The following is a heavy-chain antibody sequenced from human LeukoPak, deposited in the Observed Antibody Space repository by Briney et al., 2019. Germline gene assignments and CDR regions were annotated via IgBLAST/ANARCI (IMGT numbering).Heavy chain of an antibody. J-gene: IGHJ5*01. D-gene: IGHD3-10*01. CDR1: GFSITSYW. CDR2: IDPTDSNS. V-gene: IGHV5-10-1*01. CDR3: ARHDGSGSYDWFES. Sequence: AGESLKISCQGSGFSITSYWICSVRAMPGKGLEWMGRIDPTDSNSNYSPSFQGHVSFSADKSISTAYLQWGSLKAADTAIYYCARHDGSGSYDWFESWGQGTLVTVSS.